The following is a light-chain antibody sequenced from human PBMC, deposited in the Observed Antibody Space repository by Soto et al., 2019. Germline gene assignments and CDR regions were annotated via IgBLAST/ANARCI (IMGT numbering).Light chain of an antibody. J-gene: IGKJ2*01. CDR2: GAS. V-gene: IGKV3-15*01. CDR3: QQYNNWTPYT. Sequence: EIVMTQSPATLSVSPGERATLSCRASQSVSSNLAWYPQKSGQAPRLLIYGASTRATGIPARFSGSGSGTEFTLTISSLQSEYFAVYYCQQYNNWTPYTFGQGTKLAIK. CDR1: QSVSSN.